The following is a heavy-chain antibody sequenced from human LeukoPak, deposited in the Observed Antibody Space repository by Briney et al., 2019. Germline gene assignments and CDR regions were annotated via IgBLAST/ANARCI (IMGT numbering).Heavy chain of an antibody. Sequence: PGGSLRLSCAASGFTFSSYWMHWVRQAPGKGLVWVSRINSDGSSTNYADSVKGRFTISRDNAQNTLYLQMNSLRAEDTAVYYCARESLGDFWSGSQSSDYCGQGTLVTVSS. CDR3: ARESLGDFWSGSQSSDY. CDR1: GFTFSSYW. CDR2: INSDGSST. J-gene: IGHJ4*02. D-gene: IGHD3-3*01. V-gene: IGHV3-74*01.